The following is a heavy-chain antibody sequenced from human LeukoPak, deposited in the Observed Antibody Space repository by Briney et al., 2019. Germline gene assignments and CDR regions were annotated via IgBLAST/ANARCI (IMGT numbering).Heavy chain of an antibody. CDR2: INHSGST. CDR1: GGSFIGYY. Sequence: SETLSLTCAVYGGSFIGYYWSWIRQPPGKGLEWIGEINHSGSTNYNPSLKSRVTISVDTSKNQFSLKLSSVTAADTAVYYCARGRRYYDSSGYYYGSVYYFDYWGQGTLVTVSS. J-gene: IGHJ4*02. V-gene: IGHV4-34*01. D-gene: IGHD3-22*01. CDR3: ARGRRYYDSSGYYYGSVYYFDY.